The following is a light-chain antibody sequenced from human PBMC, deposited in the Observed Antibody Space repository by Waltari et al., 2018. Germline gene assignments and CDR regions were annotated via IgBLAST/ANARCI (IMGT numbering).Light chain of an antibody. CDR1: SSDVGGYNS. CDR2: EVS. CDR3: SSYTSSSKGV. V-gene: IGLV2-14*01. Sequence: QSALTQPASVSASPGQSITISCPGTSSDVGGYNSVPWYQQHPGKAPKLMIYEVSNRPSGVSNRFSGSKSGNTASLTISGLQAEDEADYYCSSYTSSSKGVFGGGTKLTVL. J-gene: IGLJ2*01.